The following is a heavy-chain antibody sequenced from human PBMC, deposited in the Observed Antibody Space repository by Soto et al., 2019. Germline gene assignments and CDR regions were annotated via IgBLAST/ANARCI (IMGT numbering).Heavy chain of an antibody. J-gene: IGHJ5*02. Sequence: LSLTCTVSGGSISSYYWSWIRQPPGKGLEWIGYIYYSGSTNYNPSLKSRVTISVDTSKNQFSLKLSSVTAADTAVYYCASSGYCSGGSCGWFDPWGQGTLVTVSS. CDR3: ASSGYCSGGSCGWFDP. CDR2: IYYSGST. CDR1: GGSISSYY. D-gene: IGHD2-15*01. V-gene: IGHV4-59*01.